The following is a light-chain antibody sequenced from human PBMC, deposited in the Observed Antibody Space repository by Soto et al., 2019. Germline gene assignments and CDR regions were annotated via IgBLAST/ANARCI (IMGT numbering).Light chain of an antibody. V-gene: IGKV1-39*01. CDR1: QSISRW. CDR2: AAS. Sequence: DIQMTQSPFTLSASVGDRVTITCRASQSISRWLAWYQQKPGKAPKLLIYAASSLQSGVPSRFSGSGSGTDFTLTISSLQPEDFATYYCQQSYSTPYITFGQGTRLEIK. CDR3: QQSYSTPYIT. J-gene: IGKJ5*01.